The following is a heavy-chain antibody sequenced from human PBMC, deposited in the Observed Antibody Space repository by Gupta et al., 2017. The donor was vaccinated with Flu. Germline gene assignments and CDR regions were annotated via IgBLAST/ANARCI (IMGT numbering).Heavy chain of an antibody. Sequence: QVQLQESCPGLVKPSQTLSLTCPVSGGSISSHAHYWTWIRQFPGRGLEWIGSIYYSGSTYYSPSLKSRLTISVDTSKNQFSLRLTSMTAADTAVYYCAREAGGYYYYYGLDVWGQGTTVTVSS. CDR3: AREAGGYYYYYGLDV. CDR1: GGSISSHAHY. J-gene: IGHJ6*02. V-gene: IGHV4-31*03. CDR2: IYYSGST. D-gene: IGHD6-13*01.